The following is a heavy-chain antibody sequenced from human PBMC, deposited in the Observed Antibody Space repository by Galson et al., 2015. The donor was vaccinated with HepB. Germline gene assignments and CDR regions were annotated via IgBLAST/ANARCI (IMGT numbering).Heavy chain of an antibody. V-gene: IGHV3-21*01. D-gene: IGHD2-8*01. Sequence: SLRLSCAASGFTFSSYSMNWVRQAPGKGLEWVSSISSSSSYIYYADSVKGRFTISRDNAKNSLYLQMNSLRAEDTAVYYCARAWVYGDQPFDYWGQGTLVTVSS. J-gene: IGHJ4*02. CDR1: GFTFSSYS. CDR2: ISSSSSYI. CDR3: ARAWVYGDQPFDY.